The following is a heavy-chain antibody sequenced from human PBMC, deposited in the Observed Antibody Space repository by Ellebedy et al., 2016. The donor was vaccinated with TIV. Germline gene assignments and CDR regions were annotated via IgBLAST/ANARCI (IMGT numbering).Heavy chain of an antibody. CDR3: TRPGASIDY. V-gene: IGHV3-73*01. Sequence: GESLKISXAASGFTFSGSAMHWVRQASGKGLEWVGRIRSKANSYATAYAASVKGRFTISRDDSKNTAYLQMNSLKTEDTAVYYCTRPGASIDYWGQGTLVTVSS. CDR2: IRSKANSYAT. J-gene: IGHJ4*02. D-gene: IGHD1-26*01. CDR1: GFTFSGSA.